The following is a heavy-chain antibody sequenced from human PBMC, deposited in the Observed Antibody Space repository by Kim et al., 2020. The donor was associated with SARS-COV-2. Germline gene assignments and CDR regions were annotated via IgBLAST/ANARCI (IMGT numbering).Heavy chain of an antibody. Sequence: ASVKVSCKASGYTFTSYYMHWVRQAPGQGLEWMGIINPSGGSTSYAQKFQDRVTMTRDTSTSTVYMELSSLRSEDTAVYYCARVPRFGPAAGTHFDYWGQGTLVTVSS. J-gene: IGHJ4*02. CDR3: ARVPRFGPAAGTHFDY. CDR2: INPSGGST. V-gene: IGHV1-46*01. D-gene: IGHD6-13*01. CDR1: GYTFTSYY.